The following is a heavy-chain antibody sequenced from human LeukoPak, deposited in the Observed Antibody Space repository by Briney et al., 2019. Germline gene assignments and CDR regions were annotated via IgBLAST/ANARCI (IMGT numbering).Heavy chain of an antibody. Sequence: ASGKVSCKASGYTFTSYDINWVRQATGQGLEWMGWMNPNSGNTGYAQKFQGRVTITRNTSISTAYMELSSLRSEDTAVYYCARGVYSSSLYYFDYWGQGTLVTVSS. D-gene: IGHD6-6*01. CDR3: ARGVYSSSLYYFDY. CDR2: MNPNSGNT. J-gene: IGHJ4*02. V-gene: IGHV1-8*03. CDR1: GYTFTSYD.